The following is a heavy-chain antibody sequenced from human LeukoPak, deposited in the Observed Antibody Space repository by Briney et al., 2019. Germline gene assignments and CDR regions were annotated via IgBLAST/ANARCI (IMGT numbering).Heavy chain of an antibody. Sequence: PSGTVRLSFAACGVSNEGNSRRWPRQAQGKGLEWVSLISGDGGSTYYADSVKGRFTISRDNSKNSLYLQMNSLRTEDTALYYCAKDIGGYGLDYWGQGTLVTVSS. CDR1: GVSNEGNS. CDR3: AKDIGGYGLDY. V-gene: IGHV3-43*02. D-gene: IGHD6-25*01. J-gene: IGHJ4*02. CDR2: ISGDGGST.